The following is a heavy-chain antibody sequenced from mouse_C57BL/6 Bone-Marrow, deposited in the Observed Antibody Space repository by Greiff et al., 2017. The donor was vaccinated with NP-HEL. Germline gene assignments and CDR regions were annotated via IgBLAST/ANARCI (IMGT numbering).Heavy chain of an antibody. CDR2: IVPSDSYT. J-gene: IGHJ2*01. Sequence: QVQLQQPGAELVMPGASVKLSCKASGYTFTSYWMHWVKQRPGQGLEWIGEIVPSDSYTNYNQKFKGKSTLTVDKSSSTAYMQLSSLTSEDSAVYYCARGSYVWYYFDYWGQGTTLTVSS. CDR1: GYTFTSYW. D-gene: IGHD1-1*02. CDR3: ARGSYVWYYFDY. V-gene: IGHV1-69*01.